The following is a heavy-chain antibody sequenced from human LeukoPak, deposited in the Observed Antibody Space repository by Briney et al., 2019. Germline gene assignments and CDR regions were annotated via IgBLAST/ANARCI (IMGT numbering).Heavy chain of an antibody. CDR3: AKDTPEFGDAFDI. V-gene: IGHV3-43*01. Sequence: PGGSLRLSCAASGFTFSSYEMNWVSQAPGKGVEWVSLISWDGGRTNYADSVKGGLTISREKRKNSLYLQMNRLRTEETDLYYCAKDTPEFGDAFDIRGQGTIVPVSS. CDR1: GFTFSSYE. CDR2: ISWDGGRT. D-gene: IGHD1-14*01. J-gene: IGHJ3*02.